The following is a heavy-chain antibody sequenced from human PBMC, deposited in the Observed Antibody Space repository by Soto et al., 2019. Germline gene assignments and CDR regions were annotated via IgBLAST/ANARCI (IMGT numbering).Heavy chain of an antibody. CDR1: GCSLSRSSYY. D-gene: IGHD3-3*01. J-gene: IGHJ4*02. V-gene: IGHV4-39*01. CDR3: ASYDFWIRGFDY. Sequence: PLETLFLNCPVPGCSLSRSSYYWGPVSHPPGKGLEWIVSIYYSGSTYYNPSLKSRVTISVETSKNQLSLKLSSVTAADTAVYYCASYDFWIRGFDYWGQGTMVTVSS. CDR2: IYYSGST.